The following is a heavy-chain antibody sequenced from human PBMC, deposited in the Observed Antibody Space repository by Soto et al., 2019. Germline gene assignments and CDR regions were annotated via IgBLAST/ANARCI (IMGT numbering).Heavy chain of an antibody. CDR2: ISTSGSTI. V-gene: IGHV3-11*04. D-gene: IGHD4-17*01. J-gene: IGHJ4*02. Sequence: GGSLRLSCAASGFTFNDFYMTWIRQAPGKGLEWLSYISTSGSTIFYADSVKGRFTISRDNAKNSLYLQMNSLRAEDTAVYYCARDTVTTKYYFDYWGQGTLVTVSS. CDR3: ARDTVTTKYYFDY. CDR1: GFTFNDFY.